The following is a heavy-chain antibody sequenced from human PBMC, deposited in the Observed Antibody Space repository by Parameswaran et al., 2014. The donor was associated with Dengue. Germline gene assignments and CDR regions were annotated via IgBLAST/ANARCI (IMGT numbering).Heavy chain of an antibody. Sequence: KWIRQPPGKGLEWVSSISRDTGYIYYADSLKGRFTISRDNAKNSLYLQMNSLRAEDTAVYYCARGGNYVGYWGQGTLVTVSS. CDR3: ARGGNYVGY. CDR2: ISRDTGYI. J-gene: IGHJ4*02. V-gene: IGHV3-21*01.